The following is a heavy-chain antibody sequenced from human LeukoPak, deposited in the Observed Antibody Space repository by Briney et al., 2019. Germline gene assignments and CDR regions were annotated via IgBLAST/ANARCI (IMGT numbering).Heavy chain of an antibody. D-gene: IGHD3-10*01. J-gene: IGHJ6*03. CDR2: INHSGST. Sequence: PSETLSLTCAVYGGSFSGYYWSWIRQPPGKGLEWIGEINHSGSTNYNPSLKSRVTISVDTSKNQFSLKLSSVTAADTAVYYCARVRTVLLWFGELQYYMDVWGKGTTVTVSS. CDR1: GGSFSGYY. CDR3: ARVRTVLLWFGELQYYMDV. V-gene: IGHV4-34*01.